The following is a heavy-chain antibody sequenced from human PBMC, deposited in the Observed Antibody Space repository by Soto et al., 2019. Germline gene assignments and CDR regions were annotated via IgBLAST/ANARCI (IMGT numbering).Heavy chain of an antibody. CDR2: ISSDGSSI. CDR3: ARVGGGGSGSYFDS. V-gene: IGHV3-74*01. Sequence: GGSLRLSCAASGFTLSSHWIHWVRQAPGKGLVWVSRISSDGSSIVYADSVKGRFTLSRDNAEDTLYLQMNSLRAEDTAVYYCARVGGGGSGSYFDSWGQGTLVTVSS. CDR1: GFTLSSHW. D-gene: IGHD1-26*01. J-gene: IGHJ4*02.